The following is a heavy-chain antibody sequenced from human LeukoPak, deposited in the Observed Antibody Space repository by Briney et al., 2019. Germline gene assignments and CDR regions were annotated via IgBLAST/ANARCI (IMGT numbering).Heavy chain of an antibody. Sequence: GGSLRLSCAASGFTFSSYAMSWVRQAPGKGLEWVSGISASGGDTHYADSVKGRFTVSRDNSKNTLYLQMNSLRAEDTAVYYCAKDKSSGWYNGFDFWGQGTLVTVSS. CDR1: GFTFSSYA. J-gene: IGHJ4*02. CDR2: ISASGGDT. V-gene: IGHV3-23*01. D-gene: IGHD6-19*01. CDR3: AKDKSSGWYNGFDF.